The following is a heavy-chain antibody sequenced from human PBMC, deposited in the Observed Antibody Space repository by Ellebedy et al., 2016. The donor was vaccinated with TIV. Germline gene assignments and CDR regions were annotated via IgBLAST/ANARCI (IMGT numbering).Heavy chain of an antibody. CDR2: IFHTEAP. CDR1: GASLSSGGDY. J-gene: IGHJ4*02. Sequence: SETLSLXXAVSGASLSSGGDYWSWIRQPPGKGLEWIGYIFHTEAPNYNPSLKSRATISLDTSKNQVSLKLSSVIAADTAVYYCARAWGGCGGGCYPDQWGQGTLVSVSS. CDR3: ARAWGGCGGGCYPDQ. D-gene: IGHD2-8*02. V-gene: IGHV4-61*08.